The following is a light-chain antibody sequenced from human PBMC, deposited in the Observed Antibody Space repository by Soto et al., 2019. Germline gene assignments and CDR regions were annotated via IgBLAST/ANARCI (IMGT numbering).Light chain of an antibody. CDR2: AAS. V-gene: IGKV1-9*01. J-gene: IGKJ5*01. CDR1: QGISTY. CDR3: QQVDSYPSIT. Sequence: IHITQTPSCLSASVGDRVTITCRASQGISTYLNWYQKKPGKAPKLLVYAASTLQSGVPSRFSGSGSGTEFTLTISSLQPEDFATYYCQQVDSYPSITFGQGTRLEIK.